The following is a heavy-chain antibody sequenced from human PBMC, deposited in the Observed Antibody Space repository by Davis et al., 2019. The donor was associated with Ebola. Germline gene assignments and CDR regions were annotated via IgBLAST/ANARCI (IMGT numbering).Heavy chain of an antibody. CDR3: AKHRGDNYYYYSMDV. V-gene: IGHV3-23*01. CDR1: GFNFLNHA. J-gene: IGHJ6*02. D-gene: IGHD2-21*01. CDR2: ITGGGGST. Sequence: GGSLRLSCAASGFNFLNHAMTWVRQAPGKGLEWVSSITGGGGSTHNADSVKGRFTTSRDSWKNTLYLQMNSLRAEDTAIYYCAKHRGDNYYYYSMDVWGQGTTVTVSS.